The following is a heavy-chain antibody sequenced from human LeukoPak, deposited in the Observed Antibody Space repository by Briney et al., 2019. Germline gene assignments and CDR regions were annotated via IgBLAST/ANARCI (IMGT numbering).Heavy chain of an antibody. CDR1: GFTFSSYG. CDR3: ARWDYYDSSGYDY. Sequence: PGGSLRLSCAASGFTFSSYGMHWVRQAPGKGLEWVAVIWYDGSNKYYADSAKGRFTISRDNSKNTLYLQMNSLRAEDTAVYYCARWDYYDSSGYDYWGQGTLVTVSS. J-gene: IGHJ4*02. D-gene: IGHD3-22*01. CDR2: IWYDGSNK. V-gene: IGHV3-33*01.